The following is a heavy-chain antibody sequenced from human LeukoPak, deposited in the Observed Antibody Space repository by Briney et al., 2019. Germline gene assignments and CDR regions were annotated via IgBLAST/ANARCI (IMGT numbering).Heavy chain of an antibody. CDR3: ARTYYDILTGYYVGGYFDY. V-gene: IGHV1-69*04. CDR2: IIPILGIA. Sequence: SVKDSCKASGGTFSSYAISWVRQAPGQGLEWMGRIIPILGIANYAQKFQGRVTITADKSTSTAYMELSSLRSEDTAVYYCARTYYDILTGYYVGGYFDYWGQGTLVTVSS. J-gene: IGHJ4*02. CDR1: GGTFSSYA. D-gene: IGHD3-9*01.